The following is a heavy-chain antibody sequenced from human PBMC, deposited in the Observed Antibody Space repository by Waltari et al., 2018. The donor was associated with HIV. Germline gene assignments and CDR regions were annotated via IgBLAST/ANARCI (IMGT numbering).Heavy chain of an antibody. CDR1: GYNFGRYW. CDR2: VVPGDVTT. Sequence: EVQLEQSGAEMKKPGESLRISCKASGYNFGRYWISWVRQIPGKGLGWMGIVVPGDVTTRYSPSFRGQGTISADNSSNTTVLQWTTLKASVSAIYYCATGPDHYCDFWGQGTQVTVSS. D-gene: IGHD4-4*01. CDR3: ATGPDHYCDF. V-gene: IGHV5-51*01. J-gene: IGHJ4*02.